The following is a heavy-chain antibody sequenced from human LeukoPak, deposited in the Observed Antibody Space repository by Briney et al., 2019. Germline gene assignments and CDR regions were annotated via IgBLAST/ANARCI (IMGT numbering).Heavy chain of an antibody. J-gene: IGHJ4*02. CDR2: IYYSGNA. CDR1: GGSIRSGDYY. V-gene: IGHV4-30-4*01. D-gene: IGHD3-10*01. CDR3: ARSHWGSGRGGEFDY. Sequence: PSQTLSLTCTVSGGSIRSGDYYWSWIRQPPGKGLECIGYIYYSGNAYYNPSLKSRFTISVDTSKSQFSLKLSSVTAADTAVYYCARSHWGSGRGGEFDYWGQGTLVTVSS.